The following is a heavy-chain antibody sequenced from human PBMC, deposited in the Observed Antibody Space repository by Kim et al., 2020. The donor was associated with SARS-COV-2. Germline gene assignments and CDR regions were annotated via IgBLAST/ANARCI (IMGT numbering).Heavy chain of an antibody. CDR3: ARGYSSSWFRMDV. Sequence: SAGPVQGRLTIYREHSKTTLYLQMNSLRAEDTAVYYCARGYSSSWFRMDVWGQGTTVTVSS. V-gene: IGHV3-30*01. D-gene: IGHD6-13*01. J-gene: IGHJ6*02.